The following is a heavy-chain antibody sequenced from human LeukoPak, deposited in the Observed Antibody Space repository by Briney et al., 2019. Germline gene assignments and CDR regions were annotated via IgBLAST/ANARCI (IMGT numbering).Heavy chain of an antibody. CDR2: IYYSGST. V-gene: IGHV4-39*01. CDR3: ASTLHDYFDY. Sequence: SETLSLTCTVSGGSISSSSYYWGWLRQPPGKGLEWIGSIYYSGSTYYNPSLKSRVTISVDTSKNQFSLKLSSVTAADTAVYYCASTLHDYFDYWGQGTLVTVSS. J-gene: IGHJ4*02. CDR1: GGSISSSSYY.